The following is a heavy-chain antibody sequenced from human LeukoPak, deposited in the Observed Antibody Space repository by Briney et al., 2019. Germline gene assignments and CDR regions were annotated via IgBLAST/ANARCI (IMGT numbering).Heavy chain of an antibody. V-gene: IGHV4-38-2*01. D-gene: IGHD1-26*01. Sequence: PSETLSLTCAVSGYSTNSGYYWGWIRQPPGKGLEGFRSIYHSGSPYYNPSLKSRVTISVDKSKNQFSLKMGCVTAADTAVYDCATSRNSGSLDYWGQGTLVTVSS. CDR1: GYSTNSGYY. CDR3: ATSRNSGSLDY. J-gene: IGHJ4*02. CDR2: IYHSGSP.